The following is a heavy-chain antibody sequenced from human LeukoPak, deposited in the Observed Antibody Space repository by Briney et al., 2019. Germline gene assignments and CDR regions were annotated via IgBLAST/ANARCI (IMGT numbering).Heavy chain of an antibody. CDR3: AKAPPPLYYDYVWGSYLDFDY. CDR1: GFTVSSNY. Sequence: GGSLRLSCAASGFTVSSNYMSWVRQAPGKGLEWVSAISGSGGSTYYADSVKGRFTISRDNSKNTLYLQMNSLRAEDTAVYYCAKAPPPLYYDYVWGSYLDFDYWGQGTLVTVSS. D-gene: IGHD3-16*02. V-gene: IGHV3-23*01. J-gene: IGHJ4*02. CDR2: ISGSGGST.